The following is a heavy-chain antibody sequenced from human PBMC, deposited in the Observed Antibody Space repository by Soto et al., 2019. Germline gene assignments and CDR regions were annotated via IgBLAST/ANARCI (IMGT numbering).Heavy chain of an antibody. J-gene: IGHJ5*02. D-gene: IGHD4-17*01. CDR3: ARDGLYGDYEGGWFDP. V-gene: IGHV1-2*02. CDR2: INPNSGGT. CDR1: GYTFTGYY. Sequence: EASVKVSCKASGYTFTGYYMHWVRQAPGQGLEWMGWINPNSGGTNYAQKFQGRVTMTRDTSISTAYMELSRLRSDDTAVYYCARDGLYGDYEGGWFDPWGQGTLVTVSS.